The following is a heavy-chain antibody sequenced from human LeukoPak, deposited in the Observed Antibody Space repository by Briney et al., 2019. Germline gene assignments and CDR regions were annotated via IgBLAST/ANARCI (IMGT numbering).Heavy chain of an antibody. CDR1: GGSISTYY. V-gene: IGHV4-59*01. D-gene: IGHD5-24*01. CDR3: ARDHGPFDY. J-gene: IGHJ4*02. CDR2: VYYTGST. Sequence: SETLPLTCTVSGGSISTYYWSWIRQPPGKGLEWIGYVYYTGSTNYNPSLKSRVTISVDTSKNQFSLKLSSLTAADTAVYYCARDHGPFDYWGQGTLVTVSS.